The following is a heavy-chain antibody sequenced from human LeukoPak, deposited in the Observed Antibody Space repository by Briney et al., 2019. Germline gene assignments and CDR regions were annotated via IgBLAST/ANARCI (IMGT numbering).Heavy chain of an antibody. CDR3: ARDRIVGIDY. D-gene: IGHD1-26*01. V-gene: IGHV3-21*01. Sequence: PGGSLRLSCAASGFTFSSYSSSISSSSSYIYYADSVKGRFTISRDNAKNSLYLQMNSLRAEDTAVYYCARDRIVGIDYWGQGTVVTVSS. CDR2: ISSSSSYI. CDR1: GFTFSSYS. J-gene: IGHJ4*02.